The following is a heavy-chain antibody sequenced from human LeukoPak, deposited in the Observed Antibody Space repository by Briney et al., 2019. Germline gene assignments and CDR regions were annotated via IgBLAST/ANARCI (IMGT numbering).Heavy chain of an antibody. CDR2: IYYSGST. J-gene: IGHJ4*02. Sequence: SETLSLTCTVSGGSISSNYWNGIRQPPGKGLEWIGYIYYSGSTNYNPSLKSRVTISVDTSKNQFSLRLSSVTAADTAVYYCASGSDVAAAGDYWGQGTLVTVSS. CDR3: ASGSDVAAAGDY. V-gene: IGHV4-59*01. CDR1: GGSISSNY. D-gene: IGHD6-13*01.